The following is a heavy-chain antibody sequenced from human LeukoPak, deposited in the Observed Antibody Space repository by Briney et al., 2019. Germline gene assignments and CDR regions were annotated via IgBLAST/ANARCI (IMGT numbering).Heavy chain of an antibody. J-gene: IGHJ4*02. CDR1: GFTFSSYS. D-gene: IGHD6-13*01. CDR2: ISSSSSYI. Sequence: GGSLRLSCAASGFTFSSYSMNWVRQAPGKGLEWVSSISSSSSYIYYADSVKGRFTISRDNSKNTLYLQMNSLRAEDTAVYYCARDLSLGRAAAGTSDYWGQGTLVTVSS. CDR3: ARDLSLGRAAAGTSDY. V-gene: IGHV3-21*01.